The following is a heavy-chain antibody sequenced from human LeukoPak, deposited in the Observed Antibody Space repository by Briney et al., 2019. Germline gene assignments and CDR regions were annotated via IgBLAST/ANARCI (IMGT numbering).Heavy chain of an antibody. CDR2: VGISSGNT. D-gene: IGHD5-12*01. J-gene: IGHJ4*02. V-gene: IGHV3-48*04. Sequence: SGGSLRLSCAASGFTFSDYSMNWVRQAPGKGLEWISYVGISSGNTKYADSVKGRFTISGDSAKNSVFLQMNSLGVEDTAVYYCARDHRYAFDNWGQGTLVTVSS. CDR1: GFTFSDYS. CDR3: ARDHRYAFDN.